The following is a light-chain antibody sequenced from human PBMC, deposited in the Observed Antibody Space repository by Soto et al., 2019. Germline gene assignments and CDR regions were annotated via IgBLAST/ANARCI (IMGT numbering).Light chain of an antibody. CDR2: DVS. J-gene: IGLJ1*01. V-gene: IGLV2-11*01. CDR1: SSDVGGYNY. CDR3: CSYAGSYTPRV. Sequence: ALTQPRSVSGSPGQSVTISCSGTSSDVGGYNYVSWYQQHPGKASKLMIYDVSKRPSGVPDRFSGSKSGNTASLTISGLQAEDEADYYCCSYAGSYTPRVFGTGTKVTVL.